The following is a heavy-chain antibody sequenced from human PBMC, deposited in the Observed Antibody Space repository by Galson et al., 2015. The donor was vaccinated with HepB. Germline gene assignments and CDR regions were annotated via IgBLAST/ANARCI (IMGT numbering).Heavy chain of an antibody. D-gene: IGHD3-22*01. CDR2: FAPEHGET. J-gene: IGHJ4*02. CDR1: GYTLTELS. CDR3: ATGVNTFFDY. Sequence: SVKVSCKVSGYTLTELSMHWVRQAPGKGLEWMGGFAPEHGETVYAQDFRGRITMTEDTSTDTAYMELSSLRSDDTAIYYCATGVNTFFDYWGQGTLVSVSS. V-gene: IGHV1-24*01.